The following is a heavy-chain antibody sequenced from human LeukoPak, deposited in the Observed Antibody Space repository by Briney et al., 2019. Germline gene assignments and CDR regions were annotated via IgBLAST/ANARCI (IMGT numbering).Heavy chain of an antibody. D-gene: IGHD3-22*01. CDR3: AGDYYDSNGTTVDY. Sequence: SVKVSCKASGGTFSSYAISWVRQAPGQGLEWMGRIISILGIANYAHKYQGRDTITADKSTSTTYMELSSLRSEDTAVYYCAGDYYDSNGTTVDYWGQGTLVTVSS. CDR2: IISILGIA. J-gene: IGHJ4*02. V-gene: IGHV1-69*04. CDR1: GGTFSSYA.